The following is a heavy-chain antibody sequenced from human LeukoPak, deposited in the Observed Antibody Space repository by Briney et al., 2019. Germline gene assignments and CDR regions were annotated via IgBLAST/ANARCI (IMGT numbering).Heavy chain of an antibody. CDR2: IYYSGST. CDR1: GGSISSYY. J-gene: IGHJ5*02. Sequence: PSETLSLTCTVSGGSISSYYWSWIRQPPGKGLEWIGYIYYSGSTNYNPSLKSRVTISVDTSKNQFSLKLSSVTAADTAVYYCARHMDPGTMVRGVTSKTFDPWGQGTLVTVSS. V-gene: IGHV4-59*08. CDR3: ARHMDPGTMVRGVTSKTFDP. D-gene: IGHD3-10*01.